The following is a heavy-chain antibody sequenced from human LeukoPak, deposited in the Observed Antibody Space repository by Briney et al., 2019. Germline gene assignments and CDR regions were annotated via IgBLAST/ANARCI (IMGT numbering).Heavy chain of an antibody. CDR2: ISSSGSTI. Sequence: GGSLRLSCAVSGITLSNYGMSWVRQAPGKGLEWVSYISSSGSTIYYADSVKGRFTISRDNAKNSLYLQMNSLRAEDTAVYYCARGRDYVGYYYYGMDVWGQGTTVTVSS. CDR3: ARGRDYVGYYYYGMDV. CDR1: GITLSNYG. V-gene: IGHV3-48*04. J-gene: IGHJ6*02. D-gene: IGHD4-17*01.